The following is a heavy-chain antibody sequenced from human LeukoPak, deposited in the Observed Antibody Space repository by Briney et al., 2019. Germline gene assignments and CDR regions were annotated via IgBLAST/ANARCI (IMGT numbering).Heavy chain of an antibody. CDR2: ISGSGGST. Sequence: GESLRLSCAASGFTFSSYAMSWVRQAPGKGLEWVSAISGSGGSTYYADSVKGRFTISRDNSKNTLYLQMNSLSAEDTAVYYCARGPGYSSGWYVLSVDYWGQGTLVTVSS. J-gene: IGHJ4*02. CDR1: GFTFSSYA. D-gene: IGHD6-19*01. V-gene: IGHV3-23*01. CDR3: ARGPGYSSGWYVLSVDY.